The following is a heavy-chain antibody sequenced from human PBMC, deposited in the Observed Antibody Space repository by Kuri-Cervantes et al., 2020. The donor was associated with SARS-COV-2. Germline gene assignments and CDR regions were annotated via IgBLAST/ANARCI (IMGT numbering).Heavy chain of an antibody. Sequence: SVKVSCKASGYTFTGYYMHWVRQAPGQGLEWMGGIIPIFGTANYAQKFQGRVTITADKSTSTAYMELSSLGSEDTAVYYCARDYYYDSSGYYYRFDYWGQGTLVTVSS. CDR1: GYTFTGYY. CDR2: IIPIFGTA. CDR3: ARDYYYDSSGYYYRFDY. J-gene: IGHJ4*02. V-gene: IGHV1-69*06. D-gene: IGHD3-22*01.